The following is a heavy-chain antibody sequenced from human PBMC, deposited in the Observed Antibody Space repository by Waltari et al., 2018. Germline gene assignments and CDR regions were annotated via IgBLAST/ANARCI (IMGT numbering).Heavy chain of an antibody. D-gene: IGHD4-17*01. CDR3: ARHCPDYQTYYYGMDV. CDR2: IFDRGST. CDR1: GGSIGTGTVY. J-gene: IGHJ6*02. Sequence: QLQLQESGPGLVKPSETLSLTCSVPGGSIGTGTVYCGWIRQPPGKGLGWIGTIFDRGSTFYNPPLDSRATISIDTSKNQFSLKLNSVTAADAAVYYCARHCPDYQTYYYGMDVWGQGTTVTVSS. V-gene: IGHV4-39*01.